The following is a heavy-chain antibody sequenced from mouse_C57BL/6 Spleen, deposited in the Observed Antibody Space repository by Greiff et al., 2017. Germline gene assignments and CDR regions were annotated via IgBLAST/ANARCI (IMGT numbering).Heavy chain of an antibody. D-gene: IGHD2-4*01. J-gene: IGHJ3*01. Sequence: EVQLQQSGPELVKPGASVKISCKASGYTFTDYYMNWVKQSHGKSLEWIGDINPNNGGTSSNQKFKGKATLTVYKSSSTAYMELRILTSEDSAVYYCASKTIYYDPSFAYWGQGTLVTVSA. CDR2: INPNNGGT. V-gene: IGHV1-26*01. CDR1: GYTFTDYY. CDR3: ASKTIYYDPSFAY.